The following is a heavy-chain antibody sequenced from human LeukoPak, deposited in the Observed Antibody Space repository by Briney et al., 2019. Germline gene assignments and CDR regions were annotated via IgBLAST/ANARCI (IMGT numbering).Heavy chain of an antibody. V-gene: IGHV3-23*01. CDR1: GFTFSSYV. CDR3: AKPGYSSGWYLFDY. CDR2: IGDSGDST. J-gene: IGHJ4*02. D-gene: IGHD6-19*01. Sequence: GGSLRLSCAASGFTFSSYVMSWVRQAPGKGPEWVSVIGDSGDSTYYADSVKGRFTISGDNSKNTLYLHMNSLRAEDAAVYYCAKPGYSSGWYLFDYWGQGTLVTVSS.